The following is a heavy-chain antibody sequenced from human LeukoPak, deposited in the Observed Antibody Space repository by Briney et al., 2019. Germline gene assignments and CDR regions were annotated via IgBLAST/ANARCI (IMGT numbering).Heavy chain of an antibody. D-gene: IGHD3-22*01. CDR2: ISGSGGST. Sequence: GGSLRLSCAASGFTFSSYAMSWVRQAPGKGLEWVSAISGSGGSTYYADSVKGRFTISRDNSKNTLYLQMNSLRAEDTAVYYRAKLVFGDSSGFVGYWGQGTLVTVSS. J-gene: IGHJ4*02. CDR1: GFTFSSYA. V-gene: IGHV3-23*01. CDR3: AKLVFGDSSGFVGY.